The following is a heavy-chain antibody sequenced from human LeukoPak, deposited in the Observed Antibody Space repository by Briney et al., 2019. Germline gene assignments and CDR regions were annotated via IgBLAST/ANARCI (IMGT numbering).Heavy chain of an antibody. CDR1: GYTFTNYY. CDR3: AREGAYQLPMGPIDAFDI. D-gene: IGHD2-2*01. CDR2: VNPSGGST. V-gene: IGHV1-46*03. J-gene: IGHJ3*02. Sequence: ASVKVSCKASGYTFTNYYMHWMRQAPGQGLDWMGIVNPSGGSTSYAQKFQGRVTMTRDTSTSTVYMELSSLRSEDTAVYYCAREGAYQLPMGPIDAFDIWGQGTMVTVSS.